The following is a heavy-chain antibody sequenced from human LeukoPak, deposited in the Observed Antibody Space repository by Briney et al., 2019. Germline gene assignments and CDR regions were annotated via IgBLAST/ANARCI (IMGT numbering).Heavy chain of an antibody. CDR3: AREGYCGGSSCHFDY. D-gene: IGHD2-2*01. V-gene: IGHV3-21*01. Sequence: AGGSLRLSCAASGFTFDDYGMSWVRQAPGKGLEWVSSISTGSGFVHYADSVKGRFTISRDNAKNSLYLQVNSLRAEDTAVYYCAREGYCGGSSCHFDYWGQGTLLTVSS. CDR1: GFTFDDYG. CDR2: ISTGSGFV. J-gene: IGHJ4*02.